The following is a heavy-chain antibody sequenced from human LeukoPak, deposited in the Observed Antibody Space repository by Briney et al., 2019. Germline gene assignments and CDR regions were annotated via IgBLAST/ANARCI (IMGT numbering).Heavy chain of an antibody. CDR1: GGSISSGGYS. Sequence: SETLSLTCAVSGGSISSGGYSWSWIRQPPGKGLEWIGYIYHSGSTYYNPSLKSRVTISVDRSKNQFSLKLSSVTAADTAVYYCARTGGGYDPLRFWFDPWGQGTLVTVSS. V-gene: IGHV4-30-2*01. CDR2: IYHSGST. D-gene: IGHD5-12*01. CDR3: ARTGGGYDPLRFWFDP. J-gene: IGHJ5*02.